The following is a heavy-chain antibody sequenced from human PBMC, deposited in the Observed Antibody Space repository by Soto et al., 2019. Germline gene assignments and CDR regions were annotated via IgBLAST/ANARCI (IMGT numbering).Heavy chain of an antibody. V-gene: IGHV3-7*05. J-gene: IGHJ4*02. D-gene: IGHD5-12*01. CDR1: GFTFSSYW. Sequence: EVHLVESGGGLVQPGGSLRLSCAASGFTFSSYWMSWVRQAPGKGLEWVANIKQGGREKYYVDSVKGRFTISRDNAKNSLYLKMNSLRAEDTAVYYCARDKQVGATIFDYWGQGTLVTVSS. CDR2: IKQGGREK. CDR3: ARDKQVGATIFDY.